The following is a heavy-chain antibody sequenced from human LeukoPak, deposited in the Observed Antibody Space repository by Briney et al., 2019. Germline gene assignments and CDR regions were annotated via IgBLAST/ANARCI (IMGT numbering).Heavy chain of an antibody. D-gene: IGHD6-6*01. V-gene: IGHV3-74*01. Sequence: GGSLRLSCAASGFTFSSNWMHWVRQVPGKGLVWVARINPDGHRTTYADSVKGRFTISRDNAKNTLYLQMNSLRAEDTAVYYCAKLGQLVPENWGQGALVTVSS. CDR1: GFTFSSNW. CDR2: INPDGHRT. CDR3: AKLGQLVPEN. J-gene: IGHJ4*02.